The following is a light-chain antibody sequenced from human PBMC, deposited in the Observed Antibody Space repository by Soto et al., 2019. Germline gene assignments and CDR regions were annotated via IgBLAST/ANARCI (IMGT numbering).Light chain of an antibody. CDR2: DVS. CDR1: SGDVGTYDY. Sequence: QSVLTQPASVSGSLGQSITISCTGTSGDVGTYDYVSWYQQHPGKAPKLLIFDVSSRPSGISDRFSGSKSGNTASLTISGLQAEDEADYYCNSYLTIIVAFGGGTKLTVL. V-gene: IGLV2-14*03. J-gene: IGLJ2*01. CDR3: NSYLTIIVA.